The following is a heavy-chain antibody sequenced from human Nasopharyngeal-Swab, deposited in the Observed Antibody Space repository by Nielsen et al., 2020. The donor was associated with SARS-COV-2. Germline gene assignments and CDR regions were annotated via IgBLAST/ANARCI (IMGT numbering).Heavy chain of an antibody. D-gene: IGHD3-10*01. Sequence: GESLKISCAASGFTFSSYWMSWVRQAPGKGLEWVANIKQDGSEKYYVDSVKGRFTISRDNAKNSLYLQMNSLRAEDTAVYYCAGTFGEGHDYYYYGMDVWGQGTTVTVSS. CDR3: AGTFGEGHDYYYYGMDV. V-gene: IGHV3-7*01. J-gene: IGHJ6*02. CDR1: GFTFSSYW. CDR2: IKQDGSEK.